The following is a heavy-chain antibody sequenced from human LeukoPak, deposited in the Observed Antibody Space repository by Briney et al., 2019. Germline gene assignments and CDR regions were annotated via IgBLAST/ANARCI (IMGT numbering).Heavy chain of an antibody. CDR2: IKQDGSEK. J-gene: IGHJ4*02. CDR1: GVTFSSTW. CDR3: ARYSSVGD. V-gene: IGHV3-7*01. D-gene: IGHD2-15*01. Sequence: GGSLRLSCAAYGVTFSSTWMSWVRQAPGKGLEWVANIKQDGSEKNYVDSVKGRFTISRDNAKNSLYLQMNSLRAEDTSVYYCARYSSVGDLGQGTLVTVSS.